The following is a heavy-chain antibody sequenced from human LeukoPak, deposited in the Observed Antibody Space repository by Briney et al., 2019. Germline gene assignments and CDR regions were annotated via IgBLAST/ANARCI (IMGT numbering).Heavy chain of an antibody. CDR2: IYPDDSNT. V-gene: IGHV5-51*01. Sequence: GESLKVSCQGSGYNFPIYWIGWVRQMPGQGLEWMGIIYPDDSNTIYGPSFQGQVTISADKSINTAYLEWSSLKASDTAIYYCARQGAAGKYYYYYMDVWGKGTTVTVSS. CDR3: ARQGAAGKYYYYYMDV. D-gene: IGHD6-13*01. CDR1: GYNFPIYW. J-gene: IGHJ6*03.